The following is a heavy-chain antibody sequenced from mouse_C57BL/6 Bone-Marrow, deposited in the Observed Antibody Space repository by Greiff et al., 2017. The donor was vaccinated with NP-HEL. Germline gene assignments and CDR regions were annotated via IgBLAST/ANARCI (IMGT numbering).Heavy chain of an antibody. CDR2: ISSGSSTI. CDR3: ARHLLLWYFDV. V-gene: IGHV5-17*01. D-gene: IGHD1-1*01. CDR1: GFTFSDYG. Sequence: EVMLVESGGGLVKPGGSLKLSCAASGFTFSDYGMHWVRQAPEKGLEWVAYISSGSSTIYYADTVKGRFTISRDNAKNTLFLQMTSLRSEDTAMYYCARHLLLWYFDVWGTGTTVTVSS. J-gene: IGHJ1*03.